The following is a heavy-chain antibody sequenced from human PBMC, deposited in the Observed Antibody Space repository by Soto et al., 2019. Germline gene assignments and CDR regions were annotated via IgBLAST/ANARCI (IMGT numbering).Heavy chain of an antibody. CDR1: GFTFSNYY. D-gene: IGHD2-8*01. Sequence: QVQLVESGGGLVKPGGSLRLSCAASGFTFSNYYMSWIRQAPGKGLEWVSYISSRASTIFYADSVKGRFTISRDNVKNSLYLQMNSLRAEDTAVYYCASGTNGAFFVYWCQGILVAVSS. CDR2: ISSRASTI. V-gene: IGHV3-11*04. J-gene: IGHJ4*02. CDR3: ASGTNGAFFVY.